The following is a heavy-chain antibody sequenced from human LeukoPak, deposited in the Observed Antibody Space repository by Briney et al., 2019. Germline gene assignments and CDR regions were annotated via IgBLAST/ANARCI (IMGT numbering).Heavy chain of an antibody. D-gene: IGHD6-13*01. J-gene: IGHJ5*02. CDR2: INPNSGVP. CDR3: AREVGYSSSYYGRFDP. CDR1: GYTFTGYY. Sequence: ASVKVSCKASGYTFTGYYMHWVRQAPGQGLEWLGRINPNSGVPNYAQKCQGGVTMTRDTAISTAYMQLSSLRSGDTAVYYCAREVGYSSSYYGRFDPWGQGTLVTVSS. V-gene: IGHV1-2*06.